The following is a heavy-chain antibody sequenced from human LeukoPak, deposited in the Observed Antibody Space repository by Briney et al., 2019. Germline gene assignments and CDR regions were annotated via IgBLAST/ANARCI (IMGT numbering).Heavy chain of an antibody. CDR2: ISGSGGYT. CDR1: GFTFSSYA. V-gene: IGHV3-23*01. CDR3: ARGINWNDLYY. Sequence: GGSLRLSCAASGFTFSSYAMSWVRQAPGKGLEWVSAISGSGGYTYYADSVKGRFTISRDNSKNTLYLQMNSLRAEDTAIYYCARGINWNDLYYWGQGTLVTVSS. D-gene: IGHD1-1*01. J-gene: IGHJ4*02.